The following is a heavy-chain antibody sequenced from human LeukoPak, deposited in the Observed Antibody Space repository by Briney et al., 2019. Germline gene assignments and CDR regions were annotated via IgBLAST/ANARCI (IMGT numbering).Heavy chain of an antibody. CDR1: GGSISSSSYY. D-gene: IGHD3-22*01. CDR3: AIVGYYYDSSGYCYVDY. V-gene: IGHV4-39*01. J-gene: IGHJ4*02. Sequence: SETLSLTCTVSGGSISSSSYYWGWIRQPPGKGLEWIGSIYYSGSTYYNPSLKSRVTISVDTSKNQFSLKLSSVTAADTAVYYCAIVGYYYDSSGYCYVDYWGQGTLVTVSS. CDR2: IYYSGST.